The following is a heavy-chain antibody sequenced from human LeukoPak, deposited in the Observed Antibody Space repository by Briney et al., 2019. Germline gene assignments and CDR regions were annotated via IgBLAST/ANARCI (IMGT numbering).Heavy chain of an antibody. CDR1: GYTFTGYY. V-gene: IGHV1-2*02. CDR2: INPNSGGT. Sequence: GASVKVSCKASGYTFTGYYMHWVRQATGQGLEWMGWINPNSGGTNYAQKFQGRVTMTRDTSISTAYMELSRLRSGDTAVYYCARAALSEIDYFDYWGQGTLVTVSS. D-gene: IGHD2/OR15-2a*01. CDR3: ARAALSEIDYFDY. J-gene: IGHJ4*02.